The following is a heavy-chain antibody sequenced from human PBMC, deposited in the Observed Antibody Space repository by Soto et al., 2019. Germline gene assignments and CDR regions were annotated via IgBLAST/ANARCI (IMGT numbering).Heavy chain of an antibody. CDR1: GFTFSSYS. J-gene: IGHJ5*02. Sequence: GGSLSLSCAASGFTFSSYSMNWVRQAPGKGLEWVSSISSSSSYIYYADSVKGRFTISRDNAKNSLYLQMNSLRAEDTAVYYCARVVTGTTGAWFDPWGQGTLVTVSS. D-gene: IGHD1-7*01. CDR3: ARVVTGTTGAWFDP. V-gene: IGHV3-21*01. CDR2: ISSSSSYI.